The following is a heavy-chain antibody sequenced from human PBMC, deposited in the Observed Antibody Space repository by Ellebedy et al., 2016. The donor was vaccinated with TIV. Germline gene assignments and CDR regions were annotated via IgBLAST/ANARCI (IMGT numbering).Heavy chain of an antibody. Sequence: AASVKVSCKASGYTFTSYAMNWVRQAPGQGLEWMGWINTNTGNPTYAQGFTGRFVFSLDTSVSTAYLQHSSLKAEDTAVYYCARSLRGSYYGDWFDPWGQGTLVTVSS. D-gene: IGHD1-26*01. CDR2: INTNTGNP. CDR3: ARSLRGSYYGDWFDP. V-gene: IGHV7-4-1*02. CDR1: GYTFTSYA. J-gene: IGHJ5*02.